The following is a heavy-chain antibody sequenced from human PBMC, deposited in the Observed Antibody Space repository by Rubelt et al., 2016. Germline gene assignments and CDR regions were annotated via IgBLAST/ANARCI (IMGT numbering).Heavy chain of an antibody. CDR3: ASYIAARHYFDY. Sequence: LEWIGEIYHSGSTNYNPSLKSRVTISVDTSKNQFSLKLSSVTAADTAVYYCASYIAARHYFDYWGQGTLVTVSS. CDR2: IYHSGST. D-gene: IGHD6-6*01. V-gene: IGHV4-4*02. J-gene: IGHJ4*02.